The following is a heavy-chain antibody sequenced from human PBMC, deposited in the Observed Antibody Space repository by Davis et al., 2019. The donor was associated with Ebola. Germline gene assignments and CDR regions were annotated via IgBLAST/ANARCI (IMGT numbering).Heavy chain of an antibody. CDR2: IYYSGST. V-gene: IGHV4-59*08. J-gene: IGHJ6*02. CDR1: AAPISSYY. CDR3: ARRGRERGMDV. Sequence: MPSQTLSLTCPVSAAPISSYYSSWIRQPPGKGLEWHGSIYYSGSTNYNPSLKSRVTISVDTSKNQFSLKLSSVTAADTALYYCARRGRERGMDVWGQGTTVTVSS.